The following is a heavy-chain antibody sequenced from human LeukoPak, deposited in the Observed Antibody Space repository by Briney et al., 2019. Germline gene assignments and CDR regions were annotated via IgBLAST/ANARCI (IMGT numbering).Heavy chain of an antibody. CDR1: GFTFSSYE. Sequence: GGSLRLSCAASGFTFSSYEMNWVRQAPGRGLEWVSYISSSGSTIYYADSVKGRFTISRDNAKNSLYLQMNSLRAEDTAVYYCARGNDYGDAFDIWGQGTMVTVSS. CDR3: ARGNDYGDAFDI. J-gene: IGHJ3*02. CDR2: ISSSGSTI. D-gene: IGHD4-17*01. V-gene: IGHV3-48*03.